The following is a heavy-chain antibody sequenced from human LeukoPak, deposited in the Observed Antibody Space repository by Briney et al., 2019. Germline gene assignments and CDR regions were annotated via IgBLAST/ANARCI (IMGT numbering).Heavy chain of an antibody. CDR1: GGSISRSY. CDR3: ARDSVTTGEVKFDP. J-gene: IGHJ5*02. V-gene: IGHV4-4*07. Sequence: PSETLSLTCTVSGGSISRSYWSWMRQPAAKGPEWIGRIYGSGTITHNLSLESQVTMSVDTSKNQFSLKLRSVTAADTAVYYCARDSVTTGEVKFDPWGQGILVTVSS. D-gene: IGHD4-17*01. CDR2: IYGSGTI.